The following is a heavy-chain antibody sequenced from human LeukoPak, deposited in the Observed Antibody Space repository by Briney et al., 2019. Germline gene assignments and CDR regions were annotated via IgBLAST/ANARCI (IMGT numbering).Heavy chain of an antibody. CDR3: ARGQLAIDY. Sequence: PSETLSLTCTVSGGSISSGSYYWSWIRQPAGKGLEWIGRIYTSGSTNYNPSLKSRVTISVDTSKNQFSLKLSSVTAADTAVYYCARGQLAIDYWGQGTLVTVSS. D-gene: IGHD6-13*01. CDR1: GGSISSGSYY. J-gene: IGHJ4*02. V-gene: IGHV4-61*02. CDR2: IYTSGST.